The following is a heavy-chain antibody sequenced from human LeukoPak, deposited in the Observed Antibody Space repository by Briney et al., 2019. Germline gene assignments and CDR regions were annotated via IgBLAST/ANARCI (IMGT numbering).Heavy chain of an antibody. CDR3: ARDRAVVTPDYFDY. CDR1: GGSISSGSYY. D-gene: IGHD4-23*01. Sequence: TSETLSLTCTVSGGSISSGSYYWSWIRQPAGKGLEWIGRIYTSGSTNYNPSLKSRVTISVDTSKNQFSLKLSSVTAADTAVYYCARDRAVVTPDYFDYWGQGTLVTVSS. J-gene: IGHJ4*02. CDR2: IYTSGST. V-gene: IGHV4-61*02.